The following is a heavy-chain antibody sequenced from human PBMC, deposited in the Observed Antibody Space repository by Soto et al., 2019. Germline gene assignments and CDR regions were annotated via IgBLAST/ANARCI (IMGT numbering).Heavy chain of an antibody. CDR1: GYTFTGYY. V-gene: IGHV1-2*02. D-gene: IGHD6-13*01. J-gene: IGHJ4*02. Sequence: ASVKVSCKASGYTFTGYYMRWVRQAPGQGLEWMGWINPNSGGTNYAQKFQGRVTMTRDTSISTAYMELSRLRSDDTAVYYCARDPYSSSWYTPPYFDYWGQGTLDTVSS. CDR3: ARDPYSSSWYTPPYFDY. CDR2: INPNSGGT.